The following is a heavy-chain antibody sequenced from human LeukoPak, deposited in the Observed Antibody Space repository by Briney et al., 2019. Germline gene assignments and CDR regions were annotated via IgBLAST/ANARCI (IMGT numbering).Heavy chain of an antibody. CDR2: IYIGGST. CDR1: GFTDSSNY. Sequence: GGSLRLSCAASGFTDSSNYMSWVRQAPGKGLEWVSVIYIGGSTYYAASVKGRFTISRDNSKNTLYLQMNSLRAEDTAVYYCASRNYYDSSGLRDYWRQGTLVTVSS. V-gene: IGHV3-53*01. J-gene: IGHJ4*02. D-gene: IGHD3-22*01. CDR3: ASRNYYDSSGLRDY.